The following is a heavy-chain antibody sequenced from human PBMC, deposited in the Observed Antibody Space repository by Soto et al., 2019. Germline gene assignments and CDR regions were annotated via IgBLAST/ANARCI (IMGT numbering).Heavy chain of an antibody. CDR2: ISGDGVTT. CDR3: AREYYGLLTGYYTDY. V-gene: IGHV3-74*01. J-gene: IGHJ4*02. D-gene: IGHD3-9*01. Sequence: EVQLVESGEDLVQRGGSLRLSCAASGFPFSSYWMHWVRHTPGKGLAWVARISGDGVTTYYADSVTGRFTVSRDNAKNTLSLQISGLRAEDTAVYYCAREYYGLLTGYYTDYWGQGTLVTVSS. CDR1: GFPFSSYW.